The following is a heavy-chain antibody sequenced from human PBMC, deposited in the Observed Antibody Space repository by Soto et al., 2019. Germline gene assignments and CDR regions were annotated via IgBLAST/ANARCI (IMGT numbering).Heavy chain of an antibody. D-gene: IGHD6-13*01. CDR3: ARDQRSYRQLATNWFDP. V-gene: IGHV4-31*11. CDR1: GDSISSGGYY. Sequence: PSDTLSLTCAVSGDSISSGGYYWSWIRQHPGQGLEWIGYIYYSGRPYYNPSLKSRVTISVDTSKNQFSLKRSSGTAADTAVYYCARDQRSYRQLATNWFDPWGQGTRVTVSS. CDR2: IYYSGRP. J-gene: IGHJ5*02.